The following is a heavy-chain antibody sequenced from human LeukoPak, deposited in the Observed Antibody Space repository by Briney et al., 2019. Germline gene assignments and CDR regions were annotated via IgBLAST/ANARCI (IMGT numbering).Heavy chain of an antibody. V-gene: IGHV1-24*01. D-gene: IGHD5-12*01. J-gene: IGHJ4*02. CDR2: FDPEDGET. CDR1: GYTRTELS. CDR3: ATELVATIHDQTGPFI. Sequence: GASVKVSCKVSGYTRTELSMHWVRQAPGKGLEWMGGFDPEDGETIYAQKFQGRVTMTEDTSTDTAYMELSSLRSEDTAVYYCATELVATIHDQTGPFIWGQGTLVTVSS.